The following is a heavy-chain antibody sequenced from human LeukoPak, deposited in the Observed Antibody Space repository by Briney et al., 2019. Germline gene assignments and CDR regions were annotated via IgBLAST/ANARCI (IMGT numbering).Heavy chain of an antibody. V-gene: IGHV1-24*01. CDR3: ATGLQNYYDSSGYFQVAFDI. J-gene: IGHJ3*02. Sequence: VXVSCKVSGXXLXEXXMHWVXXAPGKXLXXMGXXDXEDGETIYAQKFQGRVTMTEDTSTDTAYMELSSLRSEDTAVYYCATGLQNYYDSSGYFQVAFDIWGQGTMVTVSS. D-gene: IGHD3-22*01. CDR1: GXXLXEXX. CDR2: XDXEDGET.